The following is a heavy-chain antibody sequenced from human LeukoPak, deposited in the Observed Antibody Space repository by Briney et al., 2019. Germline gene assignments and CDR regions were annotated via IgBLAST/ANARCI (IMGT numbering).Heavy chain of an antibody. Sequence: PGGSLRLSCAASGFGFSVYWMHWVRQAPGKGLVWVAHINEDGTSACHADSVKGRFTISRDNAKNTLYLQMNSLTVEDTAVYYCARMPTNSYGFGQWGQGSLVTVSS. CDR2: INEDGTSA. D-gene: IGHD5-18*01. J-gene: IGHJ4*02. CDR3: ARMPTNSYGFGQ. CDR1: GFGFSVYW. V-gene: IGHV3-74*01.